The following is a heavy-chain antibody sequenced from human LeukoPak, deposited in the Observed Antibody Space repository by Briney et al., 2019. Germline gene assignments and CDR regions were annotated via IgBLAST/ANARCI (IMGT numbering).Heavy chain of an antibody. V-gene: IGHV4-34*01. Sequence: SETLSLTCAVYGGSFSGYYWSWIRQPPGKGLEWIGEINHSGSTNYNPSLKSRVTISVDTSKNQFSLKLSSVTAADTAVYYCAREEGGYSGYDFPLPRYWGQGTLVTVSS. CDR1: GGSFSGYY. CDR2: INHSGST. J-gene: IGHJ4*02. D-gene: IGHD5-12*01. CDR3: AREEGGYSGYDFPLPRY.